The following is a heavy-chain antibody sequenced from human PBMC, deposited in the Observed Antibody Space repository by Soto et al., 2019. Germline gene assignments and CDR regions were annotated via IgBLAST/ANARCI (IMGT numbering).Heavy chain of an antibody. J-gene: IGHJ3*02. D-gene: IGHD3-10*01. Sequence: QVQMVQSGAEVKKPGASVKVSCKASGYTFTSYGISWVRQAPGQGLERMGCISAYNGNTNYAQKHQGRVTMTTDTSTSTAYMELRSLRSDDTAVYYCARARRGLVRGVTSDAFDSLGQGTLVTVSS. V-gene: IGHV1-18*01. CDR1: GYTFTSYG. CDR2: ISAYNGNT. CDR3: ARARRGLVRGVTSDAFDS.